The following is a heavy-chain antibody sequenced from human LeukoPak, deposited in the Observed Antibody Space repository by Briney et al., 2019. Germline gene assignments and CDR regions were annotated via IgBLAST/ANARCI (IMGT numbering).Heavy chain of an antibody. CDR2: ISGGGTT. CDR3: AKAWYSSTWHYSDY. V-gene: IGHV3-23*01. Sequence: GGSLRLSCETSGFTFNNYAVSWVRQAPGKGLEWVSSISGGGTTYYADSVKGRFTISRDNSKNTLYVQMNSLRADDTAVYYCAKAWYSSTWHYSDYWGQGTLVTVSS. J-gene: IGHJ4*02. CDR1: GFTFNNYA. D-gene: IGHD6-13*01.